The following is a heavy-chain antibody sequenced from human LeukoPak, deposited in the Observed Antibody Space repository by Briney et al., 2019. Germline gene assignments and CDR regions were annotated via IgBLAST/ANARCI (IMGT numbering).Heavy chain of an antibody. CDR1: RGSISSSIYY. J-gene: IGHJ2*01. CDR2: IYYSGST. D-gene: IGHD5-24*01. Sequence: PSETLSLTCTVSRGSISSSIYYWGCIRQPPGKGLEWIGSIYYSGSTYYNPSLKSRVTTSVDTSKNQFSLRVSSVTAADTAVYYCARQEMAPNYWYFDLWGRGTLVTVSS. CDR3: ARQEMAPNYWYFDL. V-gene: IGHV4-39*01.